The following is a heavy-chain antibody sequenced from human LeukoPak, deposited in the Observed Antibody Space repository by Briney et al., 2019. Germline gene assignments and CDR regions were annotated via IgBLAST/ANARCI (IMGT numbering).Heavy chain of an antibody. D-gene: IGHD3-3*01. CDR1: GYTFTSYG. CDR3: ARAEGYYDFWSASRYFYHMDV. Sequence: ASVKVSCKASGYTFTSYGISWVRQAPGQGLEWMGWISAYNGNTNYAQKLQGRVTMTADTSTSTAYMELRSLRSDDTAVYYCARAEGYYDFWSASRYFYHMDVWGKGTTVTVSS. J-gene: IGHJ6*03. CDR2: ISAYNGNT. V-gene: IGHV1-18*01.